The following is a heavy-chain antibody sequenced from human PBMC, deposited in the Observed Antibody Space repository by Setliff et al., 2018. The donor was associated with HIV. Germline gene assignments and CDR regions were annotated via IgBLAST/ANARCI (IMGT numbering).Heavy chain of an antibody. D-gene: IGHD3-3*01. CDR2: IDPTGGRT. CDR1: GYTFDIYY. Sequence: ASVKVSCKTSGYTFDIYYIHWVRQAPGQGLEWMGVIDPTGGRTTYAQKFEDRVAMTRDLSTSTVYMELTRLKSEDVAIYYCARDGINYDFWSGQNASNWFDPWGQGTLVTVSS. CDR3: ARDGINYDFWSGQNASNWFDP. J-gene: IGHJ5*02. V-gene: IGHV1-46*02.